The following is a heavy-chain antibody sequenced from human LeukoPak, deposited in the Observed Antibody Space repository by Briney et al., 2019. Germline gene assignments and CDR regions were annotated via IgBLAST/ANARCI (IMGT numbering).Heavy chain of an antibody. CDR2: IYYSGST. D-gene: IGHD2-15*01. Sequence: PSETLSLTCTVSGGSISSGGYYWSWIRQHPGKGLEWIGYIYYSGSTYYNPSLKSRVTISVDTSKNQFSLKLSSVTAADTAVYYCARDPGYCSGGSCYPTWFDPWGQGTLVTVSS. V-gene: IGHV4-31*03. CDR3: ARDPGYCSGGSCYPTWFDP. J-gene: IGHJ5*02. CDR1: GGSISSGGYY.